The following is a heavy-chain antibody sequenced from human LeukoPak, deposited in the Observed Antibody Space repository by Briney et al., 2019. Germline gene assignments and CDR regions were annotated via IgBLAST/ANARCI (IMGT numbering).Heavy chain of an antibody. CDR1: GGSISSYY. V-gene: IGHV4-59*12. J-gene: IGHJ1*01. CDR3: ARGLYDSSGYYRAEYFQY. D-gene: IGHD3-22*01. CDR2: IYYSGST. Sequence: SETLSLTCTVSGGSISSYYWTWIRQPPGKGLEWIGYIYYSGSTNYNPSLKSRVTISVDTSKNQFSLKLSSVTAADTAVYYCARGLYDSSGYYRAEYFQYWGRGTLVTVSS.